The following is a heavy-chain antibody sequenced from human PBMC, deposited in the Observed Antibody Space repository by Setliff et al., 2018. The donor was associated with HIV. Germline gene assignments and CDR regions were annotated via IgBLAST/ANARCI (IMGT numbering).Heavy chain of an antibody. CDR3: ARSSSNWYYYYYMDV. D-gene: IGHD6-13*01. CDR2: IGPYNGRT. CDR1: GYMSIAYG. J-gene: IGHJ6*03. Sequence: ASVKVSCKTSGYMSIAYGMSWVRRAPGQGLEWMGWIGPYNGRTEYAQEFQGRVSLTIDTSASTAYMELRSLRSDDTAVYYCARSSSNWYYYYYMDVWGKGTTVTVSS. V-gene: IGHV1-18*01.